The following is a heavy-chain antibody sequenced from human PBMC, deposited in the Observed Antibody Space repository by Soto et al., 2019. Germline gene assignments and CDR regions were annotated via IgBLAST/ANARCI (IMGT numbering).Heavy chain of an antibody. CDR2: IYYSGST. V-gene: IGHV4-39*01. Sequence: SETLSLTCTVSGGSISSSSYYWGWIRQPPGKGLEWIGSIYYSGSTYYNPSLKSRVTISVDTSKNQFSLKLSSVTATDTAVYYCARRFSPPDSSSWYVRSYYYYYMDVWGKGTTVTVSS. D-gene: IGHD6-13*01. CDR3: ARRFSPPDSSSWYVRSYYYYYMDV. J-gene: IGHJ6*03. CDR1: GGSISSSSYY.